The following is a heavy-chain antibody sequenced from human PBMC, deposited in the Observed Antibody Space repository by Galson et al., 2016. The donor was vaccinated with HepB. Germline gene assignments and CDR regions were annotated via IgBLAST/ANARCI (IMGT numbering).Heavy chain of an antibody. J-gene: IGHJ2*01. Sequence: ETLSLTCSVSGVSISSTRYYWGWIRQTPGKGLEWLGSIFYSGKTYYNPSLKSRITISVDTSRNQFSLKLSSVTAADTAIYYCAKVNRVLADYWGRGTLVTVSS. CDR1: GVSISSTRYY. V-gene: IGHV4-39*01. CDR2: IFYSGKT. D-gene: IGHD1-14*01. CDR3: AKVNRVLADY.